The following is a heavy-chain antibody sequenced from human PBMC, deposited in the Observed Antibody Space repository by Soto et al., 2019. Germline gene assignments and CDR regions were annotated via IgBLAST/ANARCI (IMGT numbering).Heavy chain of an antibody. CDR1: GGSITYGGYY. CDR2: VYHNGDT. J-gene: IGHJ4*02. V-gene: IGHV4-31*03. D-gene: IGHD2-15*01. Sequence: QVQLKESGPGLVKPSQTLSLTCTVSGGSITYGGYYWTWIRQQPGKGLEWIGRVYHNGDTDFNPSLKSRLTMSVYTSRNQFSLTVNSVTAADTAVYFCARGASVVDYWGQGALVTVSS. CDR3: ARGASVVDY.